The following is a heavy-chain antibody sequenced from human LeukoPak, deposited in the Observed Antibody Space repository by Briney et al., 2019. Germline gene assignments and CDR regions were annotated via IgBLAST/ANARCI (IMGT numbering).Heavy chain of an antibody. CDR3: ARGWNWNYVPYKY. Sequence: GASVKVSCKASGYTFTSYDFNWVRQATGQRPEWMGWMSPNSGDTGYAQKFQDRVTMTRNTSISTAYMELSSLKSDDTAVYYCARGWNWNYVPYKYWGQGTLVTVSS. V-gene: IGHV1-8*01. J-gene: IGHJ4*02. CDR2: MSPNSGDT. D-gene: IGHD1-7*01. CDR1: GYTFTSYD.